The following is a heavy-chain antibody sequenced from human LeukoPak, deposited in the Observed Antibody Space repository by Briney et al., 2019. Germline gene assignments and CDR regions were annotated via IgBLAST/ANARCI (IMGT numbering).Heavy chain of an antibody. CDR2: ISSSSSYI. CDR3: AREEGTDCGGDCYSGY. D-gene: IGHD2-21*02. V-gene: IGHV3-21*01. CDR1: GFSFSSYS. Sequence: PGGSLRLSCGASGFSFSSYSMNWVRQAPGKGPEWVSSISSSSSYIYYADSVKGRFTVSRDNAKNSLYLQMNSLRAEDTAVYYCAREEGTDCGGDCYSGYWGQGTLVTVSS. J-gene: IGHJ4*02.